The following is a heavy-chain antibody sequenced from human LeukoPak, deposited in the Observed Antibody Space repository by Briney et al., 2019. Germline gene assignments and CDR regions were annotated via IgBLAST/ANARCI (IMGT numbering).Heavy chain of an antibody. CDR1: GGSISSYY. J-gene: IGHJ4*02. CDR3: VRQEYSSGWGSPFDY. V-gene: IGHV4-59*08. CDR2: IYYSGST. D-gene: IGHD6-19*01. Sequence: SETLSLTCTVSGGSISSYYWSWIRQPPGKGLEWIGYIYYSGSTNYNPSLKSRVTISVDTSKNQFSLKLSSVTAADTAVYYCVRQEYSSGWGSPFDYWGQGTLVTVSS.